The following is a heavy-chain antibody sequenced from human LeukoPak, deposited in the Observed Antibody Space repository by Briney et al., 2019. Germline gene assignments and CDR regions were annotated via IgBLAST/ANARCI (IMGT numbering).Heavy chain of an antibody. CDR3: ARGTLYSSGRTGFVALDY. D-gene: IGHD6-19*01. CDR1: GGTFSSYA. CDR2: IIPIFGTA. J-gene: IGHJ4*02. Sequence: ASVKVSCKASGGTFSSYAISWVRQAPGQGLEWMGGIIPIFGTANYAQKFQGRVTTTADESTSTAYMELSSLRSEDTAVYYCARGTLYSSGRTGFVALDYWGQGTLVTVSS. V-gene: IGHV1-69*13.